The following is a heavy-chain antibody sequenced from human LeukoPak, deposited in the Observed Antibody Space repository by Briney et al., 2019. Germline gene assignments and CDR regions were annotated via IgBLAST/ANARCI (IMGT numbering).Heavy chain of an antibody. CDR3: ARGLGPPYSYAQGWWFDP. J-gene: IGHJ5*02. D-gene: IGHD5-18*01. Sequence: GASVKVSCKASGNTFTGYYMHWVRQAPGQGLEWMGWINPNSGGTNYAQKFQGRVTMTRDTSISTAYMELSRLRSDDTAVYYCARGLGPPYSYAQGWWFDPWGQGTLVTVSS. V-gene: IGHV1-2*02. CDR2: INPNSGGT. CDR1: GNTFTGYY.